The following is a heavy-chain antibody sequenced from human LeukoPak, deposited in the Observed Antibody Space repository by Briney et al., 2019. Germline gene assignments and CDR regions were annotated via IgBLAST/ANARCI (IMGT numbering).Heavy chain of an antibody. Sequence: GESLKISCKGSGYSFTSYWIGWVRQMPGKGLEWMGTIYPGDSDTTYSPAFQGQVTISADKSITTAYLQWNSLKASDSGMYFCARRGYCGGGTCYGASLEYWGQGTLITVSS. CDR3: ARRGYCGGGTCYGASLEY. CDR2: IYPGDSDT. V-gene: IGHV5-51*01. D-gene: IGHD2-15*01. J-gene: IGHJ4*02. CDR1: GYSFTSYW.